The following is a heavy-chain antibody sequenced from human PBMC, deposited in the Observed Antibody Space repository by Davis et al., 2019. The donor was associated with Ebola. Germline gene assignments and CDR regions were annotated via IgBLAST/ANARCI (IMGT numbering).Heavy chain of an antibody. CDR2: ISYDGSNR. CDR3: ARDYYDTDGYYKGNYYYGMDV. Sequence: GESLKISCAASGFTVSSNHMSWVRQAPGKGLEWVALISYDGSNRNYADSVKGRFTISRANSENTLYLQMNSLRAEDTAVYYCARDYYDTDGYYKGNYYYGMDVWGQGTTVTVSS. V-gene: IGHV3-30*19. D-gene: IGHD3-22*01. J-gene: IGHJ6*02. CDR1: GFTVSSNH.